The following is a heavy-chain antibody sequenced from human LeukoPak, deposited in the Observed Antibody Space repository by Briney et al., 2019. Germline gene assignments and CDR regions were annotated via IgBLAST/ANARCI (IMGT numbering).Heavy chain of an antibody. D-gene: IGHD6-19*01. J-gene: IGHJ5*02. Sequence: PSETLSLTCTVSGGSISSGDYYWSWIRQPPGKGLEWIGEMYLSGTTHSNPSVKSRVTISIDKSKNQFFLNLSSVTAADTAVYYCARGRSGWYKYFPYNWFDPWGQGTLVTVSS. V-gene: IGHV4-39*07. CDR2: MYLSGTT. CDR1: GGSISSGDYY. CDR3: ARGRSGWYKYFPYNWFDP.